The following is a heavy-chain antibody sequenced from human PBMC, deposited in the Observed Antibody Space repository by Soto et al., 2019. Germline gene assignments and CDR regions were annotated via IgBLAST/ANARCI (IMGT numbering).Heavy chain of an antibody. D-gene: IGHD2-2*01. CDR2: IKSKTDGGTT. CDR3: TTIVVVPAALLNWFGP. V-gene: IGHV3-15*01. Sequence: EVQLVESGGGLVKPGGSLRLSCAASGFTFSNAWMSWVRQAPGKGLEWVGRIKSKTDGGTTDYAAPVKGRFTISRDDSKNTLYLKMNSLKTADKAVYYCTTIVVVPAALLNWFGPWGQGTMVTVSS. CDR1: GFTFSNAW. J-gene: IGHJ5*02.